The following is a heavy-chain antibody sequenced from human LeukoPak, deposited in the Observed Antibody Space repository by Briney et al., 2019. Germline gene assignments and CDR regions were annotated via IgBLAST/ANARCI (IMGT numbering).Heavy chain of an antibody. V-gene: IGHV4-39*01. J-gene: IGHJ4*02. CDR2: IYYSGST. CDR1: GGSISSSSYY. D-gene: IGHD1-26*01. Sequence: SETLSLTCTVSGGSISSSSYYWGWIRQPPGMGLAWIGSIYYSGSTYYNPSLKSRVTISVDTSKNQFSLKLSSVTAADTAVYYCARLNQWELLFDYWGQGTLVTVSS. CDR3: ARLNQWELLFDY.